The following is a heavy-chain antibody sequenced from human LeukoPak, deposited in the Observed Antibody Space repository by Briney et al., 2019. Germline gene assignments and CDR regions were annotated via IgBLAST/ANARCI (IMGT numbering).Heavy chain of an antibody. J-gene: IGHJ5*02. Sequence: ASVKVSCKASGYTFTGYYMHWVRQAPGQGLEWMGWINPNSGGTNYAQKFQGRVTMTTDTSTSTAYMELRSLRSDDTAVYYCARVLNYYGSGSYSGGDWFDPWGQGTLVTVSS. CDR3: ARVLNYYGSGSYSGGDWFDP. D-gene: IGHD3-10*01. CDR1: GYTFTGYY. CDR2: INPNSGGT. V-gene: IGHV1-2*02.